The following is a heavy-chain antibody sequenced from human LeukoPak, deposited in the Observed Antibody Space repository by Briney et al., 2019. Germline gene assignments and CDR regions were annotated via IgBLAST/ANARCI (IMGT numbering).Heavy chain of an antibody. Sequence: ASVKVSCKSSGYTFTGYYMHWVRQAPGQGLEWMGWINPNSGGTNYAQKLQGRVTMTRDTSISTAYMELSRLRSDDTAVYYCARDEYSSSNSGDYWGQGTLVTVSS. CDR3: ARDEYSSSNSGDY. V-gene: IGHV1-2*02. D-gene: IGHD6-6*01. J-gene: IGHJ4*02. CDR2: INPNSGGT. CDR1: GYTFTGYY.